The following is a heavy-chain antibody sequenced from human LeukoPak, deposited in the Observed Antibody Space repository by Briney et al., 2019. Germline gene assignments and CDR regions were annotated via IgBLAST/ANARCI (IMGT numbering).Heavy chain of an antibody. CDR1: GYTFTGYG. D-gene: IGHD5-18*01. V-gene: IGHV1-18*01. CDR3: ARRSTRGYSYGYDY. Sequence: GASVKVSCKASGYTFTGYGISWVRQAPGQGLEWMGWISAYNGNTNYAQKLQGRVTMTTDTSTSTAYMELRSLRSDDTAVYYCARRSTRGYSYGYDYWGQGTLVTVSS. CDR2: ISAYNGNT. J-gene: IGHJ4*02.